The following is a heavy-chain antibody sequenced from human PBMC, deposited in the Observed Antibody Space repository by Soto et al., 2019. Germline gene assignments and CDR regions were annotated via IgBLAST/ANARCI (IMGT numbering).Heavy chain of an antibody. J-gene: IGHJ4*02. CDR2: INSDGSST. CDR3: ARGQYSDYPDY. D-gene: IGHD3-16*01. V-gene: IGHV3-74*01. Sequence: GGSLRLSCAASGFAFSNYWMHWLRQAPGKGLVWVSHINSDGSSTNYADSVKGRFTISRDNAKNTLYLQMNSLRAEDTAVYHCARGQYSDYPDYWGQGILVNVS. CDR1: GFAFSNYW.